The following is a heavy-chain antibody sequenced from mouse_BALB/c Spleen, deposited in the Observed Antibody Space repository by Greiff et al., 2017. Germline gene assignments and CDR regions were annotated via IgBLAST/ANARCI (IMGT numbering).Heavy chain of an antibody. J-gene: IGHJ2*01. V-gene: IGHV7-3*02. D-gene: IGHD1-1*01. Sequence: EWLGFIRNKANGYTTEYSASVKGRFTISRDNSQSILYLQMNTLRAEDSATYYCARGTVVDYWGQGTTLTVSS. CDR2: IRNKANGYTT. CDR3: ARGTVVDY.